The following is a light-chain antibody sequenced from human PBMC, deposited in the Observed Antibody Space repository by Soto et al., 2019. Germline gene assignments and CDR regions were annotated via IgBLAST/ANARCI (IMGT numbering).Light chain of an antibody. V-gene: IGKV1-39*01. CDR1: QSISSY. J-gene: IGKJ1*01. CDR2: AAS. CDR3: EQRYKTPWT. Sequence: DIQMTQSPSSLSASVGDRVTITCRASQSISSYLNWYQQKPGKAPKLLIYAASSLQSGVPSRFSGSGSATDFSLTSCSLHPQDFASYSCEQRYKTPWTSGQGTKV.